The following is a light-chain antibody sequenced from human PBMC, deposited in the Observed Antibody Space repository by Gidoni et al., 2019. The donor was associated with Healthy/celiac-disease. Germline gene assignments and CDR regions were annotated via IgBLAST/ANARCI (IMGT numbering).Light chain of an antibody. J-gene: IGKJ4*01. CDR3: QQYNSYSP. CDR1: QSISSW. CDR2: KAS. Sequence: DIQMTQYPSTRSASVGDRVTITCRASQSISSWLAWYQQKPGKAPKLLIYKASSLESGVPSRFSGSGSGTEFTLTISSLQPDDFATYYCQQYNSYSPFGGGTKVEIK. V-gene: IGKV1-5*03.